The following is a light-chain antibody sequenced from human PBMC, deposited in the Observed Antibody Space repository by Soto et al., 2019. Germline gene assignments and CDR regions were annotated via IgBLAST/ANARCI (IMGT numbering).Light chain of an antibody. CDR1: QRVTSNS. Sequence: EIVLTQSPGTLSLSPGERATLSCRASQRVTSNSLAWYQQKSGQAPRLVFHGPSYRATGIPERFSGSGSGTDFTLTISRLEPDDFAVYFCQQYGTSPPITFGQGTRLEIK. CDR3: QQYGTSPPIT. V-gene: IGKV3-20*01. CDR2: GPS. J-gene: IGKJ5*01.